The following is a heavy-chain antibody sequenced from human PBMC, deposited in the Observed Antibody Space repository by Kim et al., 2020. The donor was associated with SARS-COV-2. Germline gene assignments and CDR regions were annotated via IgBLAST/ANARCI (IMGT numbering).Heavy chain of an antibody. CDR1: GYTFTAYY. CDR2: INTDSGVT. J-gene: IGHJ3*01. CDR3: TTGVKYAFEV. V-gene: IGHV1-2*06. D-gene: IGHD7-27*01. Sequence: ASVKVSCKASGYTFTAYYLDWVRQAPGQGLQWMGRINTDSGVTDYAREFQGRVTMTRDTSINTAYLDMSGLRSDDLAVYYCTTGVKYAFEVWGQGTIVTV.